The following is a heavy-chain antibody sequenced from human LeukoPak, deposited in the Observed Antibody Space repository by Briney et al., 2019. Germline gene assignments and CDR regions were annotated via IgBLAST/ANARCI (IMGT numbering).Heavy chain of an antibody. CDR3: ARRGPPRGFDI. CDR1: GGSISSSIYH. D-gene: IGHD3-10*01. Sequence: PSETLSLTCTVSGGSISSSIYHWGWIRQPPGEGLEWIGSIYLTGTTYYNPSLKSRLTMSVDTSNNQFSLKLTSVTAADTAVYYCARRGPPRGFDIWGQGAMVTVSS. V-gene: IGHV4-39*01. J-gene: IGHJ3*02. CDR2: IYLTGTT.